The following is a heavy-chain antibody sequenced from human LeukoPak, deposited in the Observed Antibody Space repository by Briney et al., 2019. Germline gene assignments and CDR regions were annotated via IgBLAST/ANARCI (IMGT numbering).Heavy chain of an antibody. J-gene: IGHJ4*02. CDR3: ARDQLEPIGGGFDY. Sequence: GGSLRLSCAASGFTFDDYGMSWVRQAPGKGLEWVANIKQDGSEKYYVDSVKGRFTISRDNAKNSLYLQMNSLRAEDTALYYCARDQLEPIGGGFDYWGQGTLVTVSS. D-gene: IGHD1-1*01. V-gene: IGHV3-7*01. CDR2: IKQDGSEK. CDR1: GFTFDDYG.